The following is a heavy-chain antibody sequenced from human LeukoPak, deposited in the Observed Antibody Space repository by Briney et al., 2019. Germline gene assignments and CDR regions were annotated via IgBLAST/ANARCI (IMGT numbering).Heavy chain of an antibody. D-gene: IGHD6-19*01. CDR3: ARGLHSSGWWGLEYYFDY. CDR1: GYTSTSYV. Sequence: ASVKVSCKASGYTSTSYVTNWVRQATGQGLEWMGWMNPNSGNTGYAQKFQGRVTMTRNTSISTAYMELSSLRSEDTAVYYCARGLHSSGWWGLEYYFDYWGQGTLVTVSS. J-gene: IGHJ4*02. V-gene: IGHV1-8*01. CDR2: MNPNSGNT.